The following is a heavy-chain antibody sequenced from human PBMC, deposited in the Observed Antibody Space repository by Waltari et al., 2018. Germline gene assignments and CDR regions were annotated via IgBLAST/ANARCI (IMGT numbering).Heavy chain of an antibody. Sequence: QLQLQESGPGLVTTSGTLPPICAVSGDSLSTSDYWSWVRQPPGKGLEWIGQVRGDGKTNYNPSFASRVTMSLDTSTYHFALKLTSATAADTALYYCARDRGRGLYLDTWGQGTLVTVSP. D-gene: IGHD1-1*01. CDR2: VRGDGKT. CDR3: ARDRGRGLYLDT. V-gene: IGHV4-4*02. J-gene: IGHJ4*02. CDR1: GDSLSTSDY.